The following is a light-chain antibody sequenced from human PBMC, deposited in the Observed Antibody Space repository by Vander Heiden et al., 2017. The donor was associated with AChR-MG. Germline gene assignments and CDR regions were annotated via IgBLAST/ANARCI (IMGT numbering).Light chain of an antibody. CDR3: AAWDESLSAVV. CDR2: GNN. J-gene: IGLJ2*01. Sequence: QSLPPPPPSASGTPGPCVTISCSGTSSNIGSNNVYWYHQLPGTAPNLLINGNNKRPPGGLADFSGCTSCTTAALAISALRPAEDADDYCAAWDESLSAVVFGGGTKLTVL. CDR1: SSNIGSNN. V-gene: IGLV1-47*01.